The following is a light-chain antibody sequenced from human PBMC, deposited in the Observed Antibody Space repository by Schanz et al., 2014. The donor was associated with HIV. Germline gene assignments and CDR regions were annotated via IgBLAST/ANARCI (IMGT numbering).Light chain of an antibody. Sequence: QSVLTQPPSASETPGQRVTISCSGSSSNVGSNAVNWYHHLPGAAPKLLIYSNNQRPSGVPDRFSGSRSGTSASLGISGLRSEDESDYYCASWDVSLNGPVFGGGTKLTVL. CDR3: ASWDVSLNGPV. CDR1: SSNVGSNA. CDR2: SNN. J-gene: IGLJ2*01. V-gene: IGLV1-44*01.